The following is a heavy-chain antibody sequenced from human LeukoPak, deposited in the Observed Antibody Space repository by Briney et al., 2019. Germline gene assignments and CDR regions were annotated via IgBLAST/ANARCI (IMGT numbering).Heavy chain of an antibody. D-gene: IGHD2-2*01. V-gene: IGHV4-39*01. CDR1: GRSISSISYY. Sequence: SETLSLTCTASGRSISSISYYWGWIRQPPGKGLEWIGSIYYSGSTYYNPSLKSRVTISVDTSKNQFSLKLSSVTAADTAVYYCARQLGYCSSTSCYADKVDYWGQGTLVTVSS. CDR3: ARQLGYCSSTSCYADKVDY. CDR2: IYYSGST. J-gene: IGHJ4*02.